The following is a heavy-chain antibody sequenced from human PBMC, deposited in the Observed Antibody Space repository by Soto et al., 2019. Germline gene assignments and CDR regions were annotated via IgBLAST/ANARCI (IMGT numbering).Heavy chain of an antibody. CDR2: ISYDGSNK. D-gene: IGHD2-21*02. CDR3: AKDGGVVVVTAHFDY. V-gene: IGHV3-30*18. Sequence: PGWSLRLSCASSVFTFISYGMQWVRQAPGKGLEWVAVISYDGSNKYYADSVKGRFTISRDNSKNTLYLQMSSLRAEDTAVYYCAKDGGVVVVTAHFDYWGQGTLVTVSS. J-gene: IGHJ4*02. CDR1: VFTFISYG.